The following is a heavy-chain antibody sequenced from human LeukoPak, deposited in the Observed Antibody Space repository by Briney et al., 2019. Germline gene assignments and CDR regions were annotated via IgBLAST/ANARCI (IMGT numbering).Heavy chain of an antibody. CDR2: IKKDGSEK. D-gene: IGHD5-18*01. CDR1: GFTFSSYW. J-gene: IGHJ4*02. V-gene: IGHV3-7*01. CDR3: ARHLSGVTGYTYGRGIDY. Sequence: GALRLSCAASGFTFSSYWMSWVRQAPGKGLEWVANIKKDGSEKYYVDSVKGRFTISRDNAKKSLYLQMNSLRAEDTAVYYCARHLSGVTGYTYGRGIDYWGQGTLVTVSS.